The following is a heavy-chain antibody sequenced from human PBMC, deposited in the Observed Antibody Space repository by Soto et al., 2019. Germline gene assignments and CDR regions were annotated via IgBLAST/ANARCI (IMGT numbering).Heavy chain of an antibody. Sequence: QVQLVESGGGVGQPGRSLRLSCAASGFTCSSYGIDRVRQAPGTGLEWVAVMSYDGSNKFYADSVKGRFTISRDNSKNTLYLQMNSLRAEDTAVYYCAKDSGTYRYFDLWGRGTLVTVSS. CDR1: GFTCSSYG. CDR2: MSYDGSNK. J-gene: IGHJ2*01. D-gene: IGHD3-10*01. CDR3: AKDSGTYRYFDL. V-gene: IGHV3-30*18.